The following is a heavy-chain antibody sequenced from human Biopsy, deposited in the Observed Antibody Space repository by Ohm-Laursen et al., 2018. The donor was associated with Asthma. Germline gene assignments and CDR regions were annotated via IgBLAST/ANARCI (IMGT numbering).Heavy chain of an antibody. J-gene: IGHJ4*02. D-gene: IGHD1-26*01. CDR2: INAGNGNT. CDR1: GYPFIGYH. CDR3: ARDGPVGAPSDY. V-gene: IGHV1-18*04. Sequence: GSSVKVSCKASGYPFIGYHIHWMRQAPGQRLEWMGWINAGNGNTKYSQKFQGRVTMTTDTSTSTAYMELRSLRSNDTAVYYCARDGPVGAPSDYWGQGTLVTVSS.